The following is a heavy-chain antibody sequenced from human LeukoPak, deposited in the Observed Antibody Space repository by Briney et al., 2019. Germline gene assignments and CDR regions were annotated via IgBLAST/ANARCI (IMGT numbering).Heavy chain of an antibody. CDR1: GDTFTTHG. J-gene: IGHJ4*02. CDR2: ISAYNGNT. Sequence: GASVKVSCKTSGDTFTTHGIHWVRQAPGQGLEWMGWISAYNGNTNYAQKLQGRITMTTDTSTSTAYMELRSLRSDDTAVYYCARDLIVPAAPYYFDYWGQGTLVTVSS. V-gene: IGHV1-18*01. D-gene: IGHD2-2*01. CDR3: ARDLIVPAAPYYFDY.